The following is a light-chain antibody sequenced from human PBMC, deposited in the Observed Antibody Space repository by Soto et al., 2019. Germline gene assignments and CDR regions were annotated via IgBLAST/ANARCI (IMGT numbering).Light chain of an antibody. J-gene: IGKJ3*01. Sequence: EIVMTQSPATLSVSPGERATLSCRASQSISSNNLAWYQQKPGQAPRLLIYDASTRATGIPGRFSGSGSGTEFTLTISGLQSEDVATFYCQKYDSLPFTFGPGTKVDIK. CDR2: DAS. CDR1: QSISSN. CDR3: QKYDSLPFT. V-gene: IGKV3-15*01.